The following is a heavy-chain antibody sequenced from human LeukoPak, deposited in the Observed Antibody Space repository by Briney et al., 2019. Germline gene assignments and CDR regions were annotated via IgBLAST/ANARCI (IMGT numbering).Heavy chain of an antibody. CDR1: VYTFTNYG. CDR2: ISAYNGNT. Sequence: ASVKVSCKSSVYTFTNYGISWVRQAPGQGLEWMGWISAYNGNTNYAQKLQGRVTMTTDTSTSTAYMELRSLRSDDTAVYYCARKEAVAGLFDYWGQGTLVTVSS. J-gene: IGHJ4*02. CDR3: ARKEAVAGLFDY. D-gene: IGHD6-19*01. V-gene: IGHV1-18*01.